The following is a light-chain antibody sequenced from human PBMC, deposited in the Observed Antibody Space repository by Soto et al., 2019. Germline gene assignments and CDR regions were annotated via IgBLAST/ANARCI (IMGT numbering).Light chain of an antibody. J-gene: IGKJ5*01. CDR2: GAS. CDR1: QSVNSN. CDR3: QQRSNWPLIT. Sequence: EVGFTQSPATVSLSPAERATLYCRASQSVNSNLAWYQQKPGQAPRLLIYGASTRATGIPASFSGSGSGTDFTLTISSLEPEDFAVYYCQQRSNWPLITFGQGTRLEIK. V-gene: IGKV3-11*01.